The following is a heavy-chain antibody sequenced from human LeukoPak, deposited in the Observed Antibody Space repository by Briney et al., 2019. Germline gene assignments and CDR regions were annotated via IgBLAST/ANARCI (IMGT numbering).Heavy chain of an antibody. D-gene: IGHD6-13*01. V-gene: IGHV4-59*01. CDR3: ARGRIPAGGLDWFDP. J-gene: IGHJ5*02. CDR2: IYYSGNT. Sequence: SETLSLTCTVSGGSISSYYWSWIRQPPGKGLEWIGYIYYSGNTNYNPSLKSRVTISVDTSKNQFSLKLTSVTTADTAVYYCARGRIPAGGLDWFDPWGQGTLGTVSS. CDR1: GGSISSYY.